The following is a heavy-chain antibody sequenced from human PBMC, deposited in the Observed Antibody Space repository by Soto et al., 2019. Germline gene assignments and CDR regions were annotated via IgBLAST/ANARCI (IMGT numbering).Heavy chain of an antibody. D-gene: IGHD2-2*01. Sequence: LSLTCTVSGCSISSCGYYWSWIRQHPGKGLEWIGYIYYSGSTYYNPSLKSRVTISVDTSKNQFSLKLSSVTAADTAVYYCARAFSGEARASMWFDPWGQGTLVTVSS. CDR1: GCSISSCGYY. V-gene: IGHV4-31*03. CDR2: IYYSGST. CDR3: ARAFSGEARASMWFDP. J-gene: IGHJ5*02.